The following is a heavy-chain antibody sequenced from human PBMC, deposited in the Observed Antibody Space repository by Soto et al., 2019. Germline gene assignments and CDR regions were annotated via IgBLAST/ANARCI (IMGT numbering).Heavy chain of an antibody. Sequence: QPGGSLRLSCAASGFTFSSYAMSWVRQAPGKGLEWVSGISGSGGSTYYADSVKGRFTISRDNSKNTLYLQMNSLRAEDTAVYYCAKKSFYDNTVELDYWGQGTLVTVSS. V-gene: IGHV3-23*01. D-gene: IGHD3-22*01. J-gene: IGHJ4*02. CDR1: GFTFSSYA. CDR3: AKKSFYDNTVELDY. CDR2: ISGSGGST.